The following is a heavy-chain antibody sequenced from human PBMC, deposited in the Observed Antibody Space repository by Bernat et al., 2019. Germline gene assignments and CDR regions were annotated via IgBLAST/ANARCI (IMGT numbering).Heavy chain of an antibody. V-gene: IGHV3-30-3*01. CDR1: GFTFSSYA. Sequence: QVQLVESGGGEVQPGWSLRLSCAASGFTFSSYAMHWVRQAPGKGLEWVAVISYDGSNKYYADPVKGRFTISRDNSKNTLYLQMNSLRAEDTAVYYCARGPPYYDILTGYYLETNFDYCGQGTLVTRAS. D-gene: IGHD3-9*01. CDR3: ARGPPYYDILTGYYLETNFDY. CDR2: ISYDGSNK. J-gene: IGHJ4*02.